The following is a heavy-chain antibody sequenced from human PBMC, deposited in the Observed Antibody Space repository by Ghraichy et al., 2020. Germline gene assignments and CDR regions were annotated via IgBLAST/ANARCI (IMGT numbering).Heavy chain of an antibody. V-gene: IGHV3-33*01. J-gene: IGHJ4*02. D-gene: IGHD5-24*01. CDR2: IWYDGSNK. CDR3: SRDAWGDGYSTVADY. Sequence: GGSLRLSCAASGFIFSTYGMHWVRQAPGKGLEWVAVIWYDGSNKYYADSVKGRFTISRDNSKNTLYLQMNSLRAEDTAVYYCSRDAWGDGYSTVADYWGQGTLVTVSS. CDR1: GFIFSTYG.